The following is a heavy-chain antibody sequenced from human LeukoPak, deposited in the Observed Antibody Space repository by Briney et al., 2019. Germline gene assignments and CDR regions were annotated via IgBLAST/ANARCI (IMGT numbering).Heavy chain of an antibody. V-gene: IGHV3-49*04. D-gene: IGHD2-15*01. CDR1: GFTFANYA. Sequence: GGSLRLSCTASGFTFANYAMNWVRQAPGKGLEWVGFIRSKAYGGTAEYAASVKGRFTISRDDSKSIAYLQMNSLKTEDTAVYYCTRVGSCYCFHDYWGQGTLVTVSS. CDR2: IRSKAYGGTA. CDR3: TRVGSCYCFHDY. J-gene: IGHJ4*02.